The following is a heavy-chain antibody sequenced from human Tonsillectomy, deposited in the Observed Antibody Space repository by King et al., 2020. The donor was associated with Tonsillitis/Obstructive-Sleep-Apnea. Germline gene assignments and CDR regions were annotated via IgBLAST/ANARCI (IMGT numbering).Heavy chain of an antibody. J-gene: IGHJ4*02. CDR2: INYRGST. CDR3: VGHQPGTMYDD. D-gene: IGHD3-16*01. CDR1: GASLSSSSYY. V-gene: IGHV4-39*01. Sequence: QLQESGPGLAKPSETLSLTCTVSGASLSSSSYYWVCIRQPPGKGLEWIGGINYRGSTDYNPSLKSRVTVSADTSKKQLSLKWTSVTAADTAIYYCVGHQPGTMYDDWGQGTLVTVSS.